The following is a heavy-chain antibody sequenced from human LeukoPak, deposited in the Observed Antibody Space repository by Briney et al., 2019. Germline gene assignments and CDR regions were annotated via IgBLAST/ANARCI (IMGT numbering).Heavy chain of an antibody. D-gene: IGHD3-10*01. V-gene: IGHV4-4*07. CDR1: GGSISTFY. J-gene: IGHJ6*02. CDR3: ARGSMGGSGSYYRDYYYGMDV. CDR2: ILNDGST. Sequence: SETLSLTCTLSGGSISTFYWTWIRQPAGKRLEWIGRILNDGSTNYNPSLKRRVTMSVDTSKNQFSLKVNSVTAADTAVYYCARGSMGGSGSYYRDYYYGMDVWGQGITVTVSS.